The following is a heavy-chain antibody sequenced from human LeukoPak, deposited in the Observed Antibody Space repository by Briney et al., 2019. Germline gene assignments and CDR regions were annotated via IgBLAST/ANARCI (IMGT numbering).Heavy chain of an antibody. Sequence: PSETLSLTCTVSGGSISSYYWSWIRQPAGKGLEWIGRIYTSGSTNYNPSLKSRVTMSVDTSKNQFSLKLSSVTAADTAVYYCARECSSPKISDPVISYYYMDVWGKGTTVTVSS. D-gene: IGHD6-13*01. J-gene: IGHJ6*03. V-gene: IGHV4-4*07. CDR2: IYTSGST. CDR1: GGSISSYY. CDR3: ARECSSPKISDPVISYYYMDV.